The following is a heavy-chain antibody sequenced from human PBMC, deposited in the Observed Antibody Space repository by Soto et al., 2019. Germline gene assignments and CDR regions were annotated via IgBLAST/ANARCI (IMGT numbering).Heavy chain of an antibody. D-gene: IGHD3-10*01. CDR1: GNTSTSYD. CDR2: INPNSGNI. Sequence: RASVKVSCKASGNTSTSYDINWVRQATGHGLEWMGWINPNSGNIGYAQKFQGRVTMTRDTAIRTAYMGVSRLRSDDTAVYYCARGRASGSYYLLDYWGQGTLVTVSS. V-gene: IGHV1-8*01. CDR3: ARGRASGSYYLLDY. J-gene: IGHJ4*01.